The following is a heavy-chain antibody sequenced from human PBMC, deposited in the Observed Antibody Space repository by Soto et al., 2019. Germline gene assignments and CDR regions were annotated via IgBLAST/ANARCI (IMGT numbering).Heavy chain of an antibody. CDR1: GGSITTYQ. J-gene: IGHJ4*02. V-gene: IGHV4-59*01. CDR2: YSGFT. D-gene: IGHD4-17*01. Sequence: PSETLSLTCTVSGGSITTYQWSWIRQPPGKGLEWIGGYSGFTDHNPSLESRATISVDHSKNQFSLTLRSVTAADTAVYYCARDYGDYSFFFDYWGQGALVTVSS. CDR3: ARDYGDYSFFFDY.